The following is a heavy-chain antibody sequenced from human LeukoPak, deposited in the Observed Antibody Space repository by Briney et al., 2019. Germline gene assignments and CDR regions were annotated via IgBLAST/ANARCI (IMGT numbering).Heavy chain of an antibody. J-gene: IGHJ6*03. CDR3: ARGPGYCSSTSCYNYYYYYYMDV. V-gene: IGHV1-69*13. Sequence: ASVKVSCKASGGTFSSYAISWVRQAPGQGLEWMGGIIRIFGTANYAQKFQGRVTITADESTSTAYMELSSLRSEDTAVYYCARGPGYCSSTSCYNYYYYYYMDVWGKGTTVTVSS. D-gene: IGHD2-2*02. CDR1: GGTFSSYA. CDR2: IIRIFGTA.